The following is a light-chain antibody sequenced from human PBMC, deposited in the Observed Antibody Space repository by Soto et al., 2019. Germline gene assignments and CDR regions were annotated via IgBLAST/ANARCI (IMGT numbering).Light chain of an antibody. CDR3: LQFYNFSWT. Sequence: DIQLTQSPSTLSASVGDRVTITCRASQSISDLLAWYHQKPGKAPKLLIYDASSLESGVPSRFSGSGSGTDFTLTISRLQPEDFATYYCLQFYNFSWTFGQGTKVDIK. CDR2: DAS. J-gene: IGKJ1*01. V-gene: IGKV1-5*01. CDR1: QSISDL.